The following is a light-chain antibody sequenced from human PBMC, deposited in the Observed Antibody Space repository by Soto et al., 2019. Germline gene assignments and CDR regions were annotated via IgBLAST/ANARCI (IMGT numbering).Light chain of an antibody. V-gene: IGKV1-9*01. CDR2: AAS. Sequence: DIQLTQSPSFLSASVGDRVTITCRASQGISSYLAWYQQKPGKAPKLLIYAASTLQSGVPSRFSGSGSGTEFTLTISSLQPEDFATYYCQHLDSYSTFGQGTRLENK. J-gene: IGKJ5*01. CDR1: QGISSY. CDR3: QHLDSYST.